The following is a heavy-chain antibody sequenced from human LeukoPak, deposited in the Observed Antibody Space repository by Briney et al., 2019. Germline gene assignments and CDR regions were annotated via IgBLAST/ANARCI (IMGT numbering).Heavy chain of an antibody. CDR3: ARGWWRYYFDY. Sequence: SETLSLTCTVSGFSISSDYYWSWIRQPPGKGLEWIGEINHSGSTNYKPSLKSRVTISVDTSKNQFSLKLSSVTAADTAVYYCARGWWRYYFDYWGQGTLVTVSS. V-gene: IGHV4-34*01. CDR1: GFSISSDYY. D-gene: IGHD2-8*02. CDR2: INHSGST. J-gene: IGHJ4*02.